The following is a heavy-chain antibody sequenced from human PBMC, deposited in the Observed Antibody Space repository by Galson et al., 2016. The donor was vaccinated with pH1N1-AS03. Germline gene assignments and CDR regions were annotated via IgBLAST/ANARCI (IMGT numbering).Heavy chain of an antibody. CDR1: GFNFRGYD. V-gene: IGHV3-30*02. Sequence: SLRLSCATSGFNFRGYDMHWVRQAPGKGLEWVAFVRYDVNNKYYADSVKGRFTISRDNSKNTLYLQMNSLRAEDTAVYYCAKDPRSYCSGGACFGYFHYWGQGTLVTVSS. D-gene: IGHD2-15*01. CDR2: VRYDVNNK. CDR3: AKDPRSYCSGGACFGYFHY. J-gene: IGHJ4*02.